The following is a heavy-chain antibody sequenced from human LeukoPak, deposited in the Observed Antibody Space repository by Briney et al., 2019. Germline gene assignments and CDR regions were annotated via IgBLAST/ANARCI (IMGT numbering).Heavy chain of an antibody. CDR3: ARGPYDGTFYFDS. CDR1: GGTFGSYG. V-gene: IGHV1-69*04. Sequence: SVKVSCKISGGTFGSYGISWVRQAPGQGLEWMGRTIPIRGMTNYAQKFQGRVTITADTSTSTAYMELSSLTTEDTAVYFCARGPYDGTFYFDSWGQGTLVIVSS. J-gene: IGHJ4*02. D-gene: IGHD3-16*01. CDR2: TIPIRGMT.